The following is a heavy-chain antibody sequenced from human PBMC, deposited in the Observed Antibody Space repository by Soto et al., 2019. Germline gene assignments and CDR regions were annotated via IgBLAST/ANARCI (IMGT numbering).Heavy chain of an antibody. Sequence: QVQLVESGGGVVQPGRSLRLSCAASGFTFSSYAMHWVRQAPGKGLEWVAVISYDGSNKYYADSVKGRFTISRDNSKNTLYLQMNSLRAEDTAVYYCARGPEGSYYDSSGYYFIFDYWGQGTLVTVSS. CDR3: ARGPEGSYYDSSGYYFIFDY. V-gene: IGHV3-30-3*01. CDR1: GFTFSSYA. D-gene: IGHD3-22*01. CDR2: ISYDGSNK. J-gene: IGHJ4*02.